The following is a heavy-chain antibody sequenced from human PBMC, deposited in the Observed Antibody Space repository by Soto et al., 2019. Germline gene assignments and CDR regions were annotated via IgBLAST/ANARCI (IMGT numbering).Heavy chain of an antibody. J-gene: IGHJ5*02. CDR3: AGRAQTGRQLWLPFDL. CDR1: GYTFANDD. D-gene: IGHD5-12*01. Sequence: QVQLVQSGAEVKKPGASVKVSCKGSGYTFANDDINWVRQAPGHGLEWVGWVNPNSGNTDYSQKFQGRISMTRGFFINTGYMERSSLMSEDTAVDYCAGRAQTGRQLWLPFDLWGQGTPVTVSS. CDR2: VNPNSGNT. V-gene: IGHV1-8*01.